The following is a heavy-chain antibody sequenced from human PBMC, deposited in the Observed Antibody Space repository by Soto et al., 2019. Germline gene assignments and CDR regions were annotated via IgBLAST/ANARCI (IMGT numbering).Heavy chain of an antibody. D-gene: IGHD5-12*01. CDR1: GDSVSSNTAS. Sequence: QVQLQQSGPGLVKPSQTLSLTCAISGDSVSSNTASWNWIRQSPSRGLEWLGRTYFRSKWYNDYAVAVKSRIIINPDKSNNQFSLQLNSVTPEDTAVYFCAKGDNLGPKTGYAFDPWGQGIMVTVSS. CDR2: TYFRSKWYN. CDR3: AKGDNLGPKTGYAFDP. J-gene: IGHJ5*02. V-gene: IGHV6-1*01.